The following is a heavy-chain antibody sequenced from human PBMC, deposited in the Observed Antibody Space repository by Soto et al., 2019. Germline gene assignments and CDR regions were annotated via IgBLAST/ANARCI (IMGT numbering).Heavy chain of an antibody. CDR2: IIPILGIA. CDR3: AREEYYYGSGAFFDY. J-gene: IGHJ4*02. V-gene: IGHV1-69*08. CDR1: GGTFSSYT. D-gene: IGHD3-10*01. Sequence: QVQLVQSGAEVKKPGSSVKVSCKASGGTFSSYTISWVRQAPGQGLEWMGRIIPILGIANYAQKFQGRVTITADKSTSTAYMELSSLRSEDPAVYYGAREEYYYGSGAFFDYWGQGTLVTVSS.